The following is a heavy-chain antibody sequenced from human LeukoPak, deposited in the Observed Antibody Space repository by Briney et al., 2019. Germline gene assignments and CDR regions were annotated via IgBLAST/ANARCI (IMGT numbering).Heavy chain of an antibody. CDR1: GFTVSSNY. J-gene: IGHJ3*01. CDR2: IYSGGST. Sequence: PGGSLRLSCAASGFTVSSNYMSWVRQAPGKGLEWVSVIYSGGSTYYADSVKGRFTISRDNSKNTLYLQINSLRAEDTAVYYCARETYSYDSSGSRGAFDLWGQGTMVTVSS. V-gene: IGHV3-53*01. CDR3: ARETYSYDSSGSRGAFDL. D-gene: IGHD3-22*01.